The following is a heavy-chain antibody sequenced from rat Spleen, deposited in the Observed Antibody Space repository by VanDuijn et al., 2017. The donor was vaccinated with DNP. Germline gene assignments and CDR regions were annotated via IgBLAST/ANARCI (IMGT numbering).Heavy chain of an antibody. CDR3: ARLGDYYVMDA. D-gene: IGHD4-3*01. CDR1: GYSITSKY. Sequence: EVQLQESGPGLVKPSQSLSLTCSVTGYSITSKYWAWIRQFPGNKMEWMGYINYSGTSGYNPSLKSRISITRDTSKRQFFLQLNSVTTEDTATYYCARLGDYYVMDAWGQGASVTVSS. V-gene: IGHV3-1*01. CDR2: INYSGTS. J-gene: IGHJ4*01.